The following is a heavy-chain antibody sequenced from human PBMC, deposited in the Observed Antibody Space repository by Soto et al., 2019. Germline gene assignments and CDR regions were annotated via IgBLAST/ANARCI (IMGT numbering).Heavy chain of an antibody. V-gene: IGHV3-53*01. J-gene: IGHJ6*02. CDR1: GFTVSSNY. Sequence: GGSLRLSCAASGFTVSSNYMSWVRQAPGKGLEWVSVIYSGGSTYYADSVKGRFTISRDNSKNTLYLQMNSLRAEDTAVYYCARGTSAPLGYYYYGMDVWGQGTTVTVSS. D-gene: IGHD2-2*01. CDR2: IYSGGST. CDR3: ARGTSAPLGYYYYGMDV.